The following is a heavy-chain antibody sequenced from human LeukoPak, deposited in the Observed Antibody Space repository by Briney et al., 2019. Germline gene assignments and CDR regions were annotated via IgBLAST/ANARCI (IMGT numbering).Heavy chain of an antibody. Sequence: ASVKVSCKASGFTFTGYYMHWVRQAPGQGLEWMGWMSVNSGATNYAQNLRGRVTMTRDTSISTAYMELSSLRSDDTAVYYCARGRRGITMVRGVIITYYFDYWGQGTLVTVSS. CDR3: ARGRRGITMVRGVIITYYFDY. D-gene: IGHD3-10*01. CDR2: MSVNSGAT. CDR1: GFTFTGYY. V-gene: IGHV1-2*02. J-gene: IGHJ4*02.